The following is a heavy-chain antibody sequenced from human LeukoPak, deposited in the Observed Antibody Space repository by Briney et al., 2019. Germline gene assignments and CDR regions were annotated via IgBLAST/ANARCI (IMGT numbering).Heavy chain of an antibody. D-gene: IGHD6-13*01. CDR1: GGSISSYY. V-gene: IGHV4-59*08. CDR2: IYYSGST. Sequence: SETLSLTCTVSGGSISSYYWSWIRQPPGKGLEWIGYIYYSGSTNYNPSLESRVTISVDTSKNQFSLKLSSVTAADTAVYYCARWGIAAAGPSFDYWGQGTLVTVSS. CDR3: ARWGIAAAGPSFDY. J-gene: IGHJ4*02.